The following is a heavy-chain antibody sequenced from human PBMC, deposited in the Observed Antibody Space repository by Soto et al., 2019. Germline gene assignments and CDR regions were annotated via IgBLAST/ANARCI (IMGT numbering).Heavy chain of an antibody. D-gene: IGHD4-17*01. Sequence: QVQLQESGPGLVKPSQTLSLTCTVSGGSISSGAHYWSWIRQLPGKGLEWIGNIYYSGSNYYNPSLNSRVTISVATSNNQFSLNLSSVTAADTAIYYCARDRYGVPRGDYFDSWGQGMLVTVSS. CDR3: ARDRYGVPRGDYFDS. V-gene: IGHV4-31*03. CDR1: GGSISSGAHY. CDR2: IYYSGSN. J-gene: IGHJ4*02.